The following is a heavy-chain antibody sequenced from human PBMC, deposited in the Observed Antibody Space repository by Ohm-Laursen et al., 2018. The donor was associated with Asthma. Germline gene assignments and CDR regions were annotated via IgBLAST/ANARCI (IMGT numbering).Heavy chain of an antibody. J-gene: IGHJ4*02. Sequence: SLRLSCAASGFTFSGSWMIWVRQAPGKGLQWLAFIKPDGSQTYYADSMEGRFSISRDNSKNSLYLQMSRLRGEDTAIYYCATLSWYASQFWGQGTLVTVSS. CDR2: IKPDGSQT. V-gene: IGHV3-7*01. CDR1: GFTFSGSW. D-gene: IGHD2-2*01. CDR3: ATLSWYASQF.